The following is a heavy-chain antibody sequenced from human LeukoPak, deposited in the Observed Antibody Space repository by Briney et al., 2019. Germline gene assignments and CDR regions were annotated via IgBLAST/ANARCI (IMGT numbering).Heavy chain of an antibody. D-gene: IGHD3-22*01. CDR2: IKEDGSEK. Sequence: GGSLRLSCAASGFSSSSYWMSWVRQAPGKGLEWVANIKEDGSEKNYVDSVKGRFTISRDNAKNSLYLQRNSVRAEDTAVYYCERKDSSPRTFDYGGQGTLVTVSS. CDR3: ERKDSSPRTFDY. V-gene: IGHV3-7*01. J-gene: IGHJ4*02. CDR1: GFSSSSYW.